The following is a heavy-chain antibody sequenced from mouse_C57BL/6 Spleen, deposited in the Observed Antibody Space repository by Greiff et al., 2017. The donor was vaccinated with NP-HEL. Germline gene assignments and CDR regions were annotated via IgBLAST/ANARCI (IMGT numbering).Heavy chain of an antibody. CDR3: ASLYGNYAWYFDV. CDR2: ISSGGSYT. D-gene: IGHD2-1*01. J-gene: IGHJ1*03. Sequence: VQLKESGGDLVKPGGSLKLSCAASGFTFSSYGMSWVRQTPDKRLEWVATISSGGSYTYYPDSVKGRFTISRDNAKNTLYLQMSSLKSEDTAMYYCASLYGNYAWYFDVWGTGTTVTVSS. CDR1: GFTFSSYG. V-gene: IGHV5-6*01.